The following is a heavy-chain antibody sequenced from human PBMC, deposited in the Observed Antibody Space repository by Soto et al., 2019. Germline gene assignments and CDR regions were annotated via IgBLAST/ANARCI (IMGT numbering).Heavy chain of an antibody. Sequence: SETLCLTCTVSGGSIGSDGDYWSWIRRHPGKGLEWIGYIYYSGNTYYNPSLKSRVTISVDTSKNQFSLRLTSVTAADTAVYYCATHPPYGPLDHWGQGTLVTVSS. CDR2: IYYSGNT. D-gene: IGHD4-17*01. CDR3: ATHPPYGPLDH. J-gene: IGHJ4*02. V-gene: IGHV4-39*01. CDR1: GGSIGSDGDY.